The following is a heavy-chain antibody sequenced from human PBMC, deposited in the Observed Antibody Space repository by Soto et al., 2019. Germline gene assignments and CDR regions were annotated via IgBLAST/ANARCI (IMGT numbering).Heavy chain of an antibody. J-gene: IGHJ6*02. D-gene: IGHD1-26*01. Sequence: ASVKVTSKASGYMVTGYGISWVRPAPGQGLEWMGWISAYNGNTNYAQKLQGRVTMSTDTSTTTAYMELRSLRSDDTAVYYCGRTVGLSYGMDVWGQGTTVTVSS. CDR2: ISAYNGNT. V-gene: IGHV1-18*01. CDR3: GRTVGLSYGMDV. CDR1: GYMVTGYG.